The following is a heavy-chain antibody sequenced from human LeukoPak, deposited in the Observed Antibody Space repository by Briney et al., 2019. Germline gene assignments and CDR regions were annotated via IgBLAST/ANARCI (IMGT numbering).Heavy chain of an antibody. D-gene: IGHD6-13*01. J-gene: IGHJ1*01. Sequence: GGSLRLSCAASGFTFSSYAMSWVRQAPGKGLEWVSAISGSGGSTYYADSVKGRFTISRDNSKNTLYLQMNSLRAEDTAVYCCAKDSPRIAAAGRSEYFQHWGQGTLVTVSS. CDR2: ISGSGGST. CDR1: GFTFSSYA. V-gene: IGHV3-23*01. CDR3: AKDSPRIAAAGRSEYFQH.